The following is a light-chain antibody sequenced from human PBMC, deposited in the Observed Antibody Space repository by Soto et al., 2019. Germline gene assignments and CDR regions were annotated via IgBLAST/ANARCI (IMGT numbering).Light chain of an antibody. J-gene: IGKJ1*01. Sequence: DIQMTQSPSTLSASVGDRVTITCRASQSISSWLAWYQQKPGKAPKVLMHKGSSLESGDPSWFSGSGSGTEFTLTISSLQPNDFATYYCQQYNSYPRTFGQVTKVEIK. CDR1: QSISSW. CDR2: KGS. V-gene: IGKV1-5*03. CDR3: QQYNSYPRT.